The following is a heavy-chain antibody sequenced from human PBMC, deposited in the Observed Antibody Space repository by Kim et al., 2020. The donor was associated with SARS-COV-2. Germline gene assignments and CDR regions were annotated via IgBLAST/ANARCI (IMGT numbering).Heavy chain of an antibody. D-gene: IGHD2-2*01. J-gene: IGHJ6*02. CDR3: ARDSIVVVPAAMHSSGWYSYYGMDV. V-gene: IGHV3-7*01. CDR1: GFTFSSYW. Sequence: GGSLRLSCAASGFTFSSYWMSWVRQAPGKGLEWVANIKQDGSEKYYVDSVKGRFTISRDNAKNSLYLQMNSLRAEDTAVYYCARDSIVVVPAAMHSSGWYSYYGMDVWGQGTTVTVSS. CDR2: IKQDGSEK.